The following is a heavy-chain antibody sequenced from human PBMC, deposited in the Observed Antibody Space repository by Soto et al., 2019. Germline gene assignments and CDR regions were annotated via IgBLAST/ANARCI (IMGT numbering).Heavy chain of an antibody. CDR1: GGTFSTYA. J-gene: IGHJ2*01. CDR3: ASTLDYGDISWYFDL. D-gene: IGHD4-17*01. Sequence: QVQLAQSGAEVKKPGSSVKISCTASGGTFSTYAISWVRQAPGQGLEWMGGIIPMFVTARYAQKFQGRVTITADESTSTAYMELSSLRCEDTAVYYCASTLDYGDISWYFDLWGRGTLVTVSS. V-gene: IGHV1-69*01. CDR2: IIPMFVTA.